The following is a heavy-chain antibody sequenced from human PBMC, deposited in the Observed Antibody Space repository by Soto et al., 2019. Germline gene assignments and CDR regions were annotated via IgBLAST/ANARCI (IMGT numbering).Heavy chain of an antibody. Sequence: SETLSLTCTVSGGSISSYYWSWIRQPPGKGLEWIGYIYYSGSTNYNPSLKSRVTISVDTSKNQFSLKLSSVTAADTAVYYCARAPLWFGDQSYFDYWGQGTLVTVSS. D-gene: IGHD3-10*01. CDR2: IYYSGST. V-gene: IGHV4-59*01. CDR1: GGSISSYY. J-gene: IGHJ4*02. CDR3: ARAPLWFGDQSYFDY.